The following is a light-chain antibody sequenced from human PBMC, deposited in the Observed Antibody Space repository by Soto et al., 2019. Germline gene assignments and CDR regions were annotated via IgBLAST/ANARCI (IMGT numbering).Light chain of an antibody. CDR2: AAS. J-gene: IGKJ1*01. CDR1: QGIRND. V-gene: IGKV1-6*01. CDR3: LQDYNSPWT. Sequence: AIQLIQSPNSLSASEGDRVTITCRASQGIRNDFGWYQQKPGKAPKLLIYAASTLQSGVPSRFSCSGSGTDFTLTISNLQPEYFATQICLQDYNSPWTFGQGTKVDIK.